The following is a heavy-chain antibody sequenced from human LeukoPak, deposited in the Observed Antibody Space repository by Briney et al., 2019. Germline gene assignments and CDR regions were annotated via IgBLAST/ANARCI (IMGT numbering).Heavy chain of an antibody. D-gene: IGHD2-8*01. CDR1: GGSISSGGYY. J-gene: IGHJ4*02. V-gene: IGHV4-31*03. CDR3: ARGVNCTNGVGYPHFVRLFDY. Sequence: SQTLSLTCTVSGGSISSGGYYWSWIRQHPGKGLEWIGYIYYSGSTYYNPSLKSRVTISVDTSKNQFSLKLSSVTAADTAVYYCARGVNCTNGVGYPHFVRLFDYWGQGTLVTVSS. CDR2: IYYSGST.